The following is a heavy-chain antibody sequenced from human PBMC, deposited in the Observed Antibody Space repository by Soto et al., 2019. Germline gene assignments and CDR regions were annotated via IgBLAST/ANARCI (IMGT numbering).Heavy chain of an antibody. D-gene: IGHD6-19*01. Sequence: SETLSLTCAVYGGSFSGYYWSWIRQPPGKGLEWIGEINHSGSTNYNPSLKSRVTISVDTSKNQFSLKLSSVTAADTAVYYCARGLVLVGSSGPLGTLGGMDVWGQGTTVTVSS. J-gene: IGHJ6*02. CDR3: ARGLVLVGSSGPLGTLGGMDV. V-gene: IGHV4-34*01. CDR1: GGSFSGYY. CDR2: INHSGST.